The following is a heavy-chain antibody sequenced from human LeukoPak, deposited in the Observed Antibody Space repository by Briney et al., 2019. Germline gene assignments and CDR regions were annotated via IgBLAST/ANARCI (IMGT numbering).Heavy chain of an antibody. J-gene: IGHJ4*02. D-gene: IGHD1-26*01. V-gene: IGHV1-69*05. CDR2: IIPIFATA. CDR3: ARAAIVGAPWALAY. Sequence: ASVKVSCKASGGSFNNFAISWVRQAPGQGLEWMGGIIPIFATADYAQKFQGRVTITTDESTSTAYMVLSSLRSEDTAVYYCARAAIVGAPWALAYWGQGTLVTVSS. CDR1: GGSFNNFA.